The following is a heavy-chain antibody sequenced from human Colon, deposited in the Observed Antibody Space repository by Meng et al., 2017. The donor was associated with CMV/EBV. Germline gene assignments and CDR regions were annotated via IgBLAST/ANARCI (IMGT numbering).Heavy chain of an antibody. CDR1: GFPFSDYW. CDR2: IKYDGRST. V-gene: IGHV3-74*03. Sequence: SCAASGFPFSDYWMPWVRQAPGKGLVWVSRIKYDGRSTTYADSVKGRFTISRDNAQNTVYLQMNSLRAEDTAVYYCAKYCSSGACLDYWGQGTLVTVSS. D-gene: IGHD2-2*01. CDR3: AKYCSSGACLDY. J-gene: IGHJ4*02.